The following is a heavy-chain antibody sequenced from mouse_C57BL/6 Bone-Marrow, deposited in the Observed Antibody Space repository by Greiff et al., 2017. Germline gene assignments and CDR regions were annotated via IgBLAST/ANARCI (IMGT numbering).Heavy chain of an antibody. D-gene: IGHD1-1*01. CDR1: GFNIKDDY. CDR3: TTGGSSFYFDY. CDR2: IDPENGDT. Sequence: VQLQQSGAELVRPGASVKLSCTASGFNIKDDYMHWVKQRPEQGLEWIGWIDPENGDTEYASKFQGKATITADTSSNTAYLQLSSLTSEDTAVYYGTTGGSSFYFDYWGQGTTLTVSS. V-gene: IGHV14-4*01. J-gene: IGHJ2*01.